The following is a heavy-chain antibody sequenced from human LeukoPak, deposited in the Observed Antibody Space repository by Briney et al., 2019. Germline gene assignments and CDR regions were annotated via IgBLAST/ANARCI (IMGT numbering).Heavy chain of an antibody. CDR2: INPNSGGT. Sequence: ASVKVSCKASGYTFTGYCMHWVRQAPGQGLEWMGWINPNSGGTNYAQKFQGRVTMTRDTSISTAYMELSRLRSDDTAVYYCARVRCCGGDWGDWGQGTLVTVSS. CDR1: GYTFTGYC. J-gene: IGHJ4*02. CDR3: ARVRCCGGDWGD. D-gene: IGHD2-21*01. V-gene: IGHV1-2*02.